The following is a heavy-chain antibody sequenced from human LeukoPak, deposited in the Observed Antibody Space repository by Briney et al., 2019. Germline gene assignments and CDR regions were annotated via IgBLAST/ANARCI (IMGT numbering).Heavy chain of an antibody. CDR2: INAGNGNT. J-gene: IGHJ4*02. CDR1: GYTFTSYA. CDR3: ARDQCSSTSCYLFDY. D-gene: IGHD2-2*01. Sequence: GASVKVSCKASGYTFTSYAMHWVRQAPGQRLEWMGWINAGNGNTKYSQKFQGRVTITRDTSASTAYMELSSLRSEDTAVYYCARDQCSSTSCYLFDYWGQGTLVTVSS. V-gene: IGHV1-3*01.